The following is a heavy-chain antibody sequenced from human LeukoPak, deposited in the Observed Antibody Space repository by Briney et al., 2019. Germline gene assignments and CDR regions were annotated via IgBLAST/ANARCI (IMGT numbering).Heavy chain of an antibody. CDR1: GGTFSSYA. V-gene: IGHV1-69*13. J-gene: IGHJ5*02. Sequence: SVNVSCKASGGTFSSYAISWVRQAPGQGLEWMGGIIPIFGTANYAQKFQGRVTIAADESTSTAYMELSSLRSEDTAVYYRARDGPWELTYSSSSVADNWFDPWGQGTLVTVSS. CDR3: ARDGPWELTYSSSSVADNWFDP. CDR2: IIPIFGTA. D-gene: IGHD6-6*01.